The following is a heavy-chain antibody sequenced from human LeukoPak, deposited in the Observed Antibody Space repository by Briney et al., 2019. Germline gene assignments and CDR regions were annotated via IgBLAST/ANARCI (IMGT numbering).Heavy chain of an antibody. CDR3: ARDGIAAAGHYNWFDP. CDR2: IYYSGST. D-gene: IGHD6-13*01. CDR1: GGSISSSSYY. V-gene: IGHV4-39*07. J-gene: IGHJ5*02. Sequence: SETLSLTCIVSGGSISSSSYYWGWIRQPPGKGLEWIGSIYYSGSTYYNPSLKSRVTISVDTSKNQFSLKLSSVTAADTAVYYCARDGIAAAGHYNWFDPWGQGTLVTVSS.